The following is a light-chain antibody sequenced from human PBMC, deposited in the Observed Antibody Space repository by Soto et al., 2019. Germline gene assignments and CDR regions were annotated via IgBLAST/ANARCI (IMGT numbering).Light chain of an antibody. CDR3: QQYNNWPRT. Sequence: EIVMTQSPVTLSVSPGERATFSCRASQSVSSNLAWYQQKPGQTPRLLIYGASTRATGIPARFSGSGSGTEFTHTISSLQSEDFAIYYCQQYNNWPRTFGQGTKLEIK. V-gene: IGKV3-15*01. J-gene: IGKJ2*01. CDR1: QSVSSN. CDR2: GAS.